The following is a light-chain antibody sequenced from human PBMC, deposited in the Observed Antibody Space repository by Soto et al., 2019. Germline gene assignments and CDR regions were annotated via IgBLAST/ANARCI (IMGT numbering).Light chain of an antibody. J-gene: IGLJ1*01. V-gene: IGLV2-8*01. CDR1: NSDVGGYDY. CDR2: DVT. Sequence: QSVLTQPPSASGSPGQSVTISCTGSNSDVGGYDYVSWYQQHPGKAPKLLIYDVTKRPSGVPARFSGSKSGNTASLTVSWLQTEDEADYYCSSYAGTSILYVFGGGTKVTVL. CDR3: SSYAGTSILYV.